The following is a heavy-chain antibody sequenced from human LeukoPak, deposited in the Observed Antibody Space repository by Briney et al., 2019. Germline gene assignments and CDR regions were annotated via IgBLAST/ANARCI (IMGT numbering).Heavy chain of an antibody. D-gene: IGHD5-18*01. CDR2: ISSSSSTI. CDR3: ARGPIRGEIILWGTAMVDY. Sequence: GGSLRLSCAASGFTFSSYSMNWVRQAPGKGLEWVSYISSSSSTIYYADSVKGRFTISRDNAKNSLYLQMNSLRAEDTAVYYCARGPIRGEIILWGTAMVDYWGQGTLVTVSS. V-gene: IGHV3-48*01. CDR1: GFTFSSYS. J-gene: IGHJ4*02.